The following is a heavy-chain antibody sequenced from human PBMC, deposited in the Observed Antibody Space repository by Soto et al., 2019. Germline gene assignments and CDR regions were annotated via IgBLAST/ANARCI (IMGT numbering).Heavy chain of an antibody. D-gene: IGHD3-10*01. V-gene: IGHV3-11*01. CDR1: GFRFSDHY. Sequence: PGGYLGLSCAAYGFRFSDHYMTWIRQAPGKGLEWVSKISGDGTTIYYADSVKGRFTVSRDNAKNSVYLQMNSLRAEDTAVYYCASDPYYYASAFWGQGTLVTVYS. CDR2: ISGDGTTI. J-gene: IGHJ4*02. CDR3: ASDPYYYASAF.